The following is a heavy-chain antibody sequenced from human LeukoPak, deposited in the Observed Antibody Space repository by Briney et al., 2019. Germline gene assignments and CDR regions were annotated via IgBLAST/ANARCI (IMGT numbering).Heavy chain of an antibody. D-gene: IGHD1-1*01. CDR3: ARLTTNWNYYYFYGLDV. Sequence: PGGSLRLSCAASGFSFSGYYMTWVRQAPGKGLESISEISHTGGVVHYSDSVRGRFTTSRDNVKNSLYLQMDSLAVEDTAVYYCARLTTNWNYYYFYGLDVWGLGTTVTVSS. V-gene: IGHV3-11*01. CDR2: ISHTGGVV. J-gene: IGHJ6*02. CDR1: GFSFSGYY.